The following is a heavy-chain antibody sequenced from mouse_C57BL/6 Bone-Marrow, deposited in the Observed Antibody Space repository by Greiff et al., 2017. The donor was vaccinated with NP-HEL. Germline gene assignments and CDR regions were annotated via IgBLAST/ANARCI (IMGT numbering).Heavy chain of an antibody. CDR3: ARMRDPFITTVDPNYFDY. J-gene: IGHJ2*01. CDR2: IWWDDDK. D-gene: IGHD1-1*01. Sequence: QVTLKVSGPGILQPSQSLSLTCSFSGFSLSTFGMGVGWIRPPSGMGLEWLAHIWWDDDKYYNPALKSRLTISKDTSKTPVFLMIANVDTSDTATYYCARMRDPFITTVDPNYFDYWGQGTTLTVSS. CDR1: GFSLSTFGMG. V-gene: IGHV8-8*01.